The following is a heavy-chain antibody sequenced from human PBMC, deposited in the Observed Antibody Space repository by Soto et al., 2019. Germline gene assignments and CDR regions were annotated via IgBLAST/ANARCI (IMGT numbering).Heavy chain of an antibody. CDR3: ARANWNPPSPYNWFDP. CDR2: IYYSGST. CDR1: GGSISSYY. Sequence: SETLSLTCTVSGGSISSYYWSWIRQPPGKGLEWIGYIYYSGSTNYNPSLKSRVTISVDTSKNQFSLKLSSVTAADTAVYYCARANWNPPSPYNWFDPWGQGTLVTVSS. D-gene: IGHD1-1*01. J-gene: IGHJ5*02. V-gene: IGHV4-59*01.